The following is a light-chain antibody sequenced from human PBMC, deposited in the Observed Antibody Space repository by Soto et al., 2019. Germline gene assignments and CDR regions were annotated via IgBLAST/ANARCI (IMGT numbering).Light chain of an antibody. V-gene: IGLV2-23*01. CDR3: CSYAGSSTSYV. CDR2: EGS. J-gene: IGLJ1*01. Sequence: QSALTQPASVSGSPGQSITISCTGTSSDVGSYNLVSWYQQHPGKAPKLMIYEGSKRPSGVSNRFSGSKSGNTASLTISGLQAEDEADYYGCSYAGSSTSYVFGTGNKLTVL. CDR1: SSDVGSYNL.